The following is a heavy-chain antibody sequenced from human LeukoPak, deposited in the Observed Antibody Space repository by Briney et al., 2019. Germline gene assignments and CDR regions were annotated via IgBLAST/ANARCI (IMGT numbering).Heavy chain of an antibody. V-gene: IGHV4-34*01. Sequence: SETLSLTCAVYGGSFSGYYWSWIRQPPGKGLEWIGEINHSGSTNYNPSLMSRVTISVDTSRNQFSLKLSSVTAADTAVYYCARSSYCSSTSCSYFDYWDQGTLVTVSS. CDR2: INHSGST. J-gene: IGHJ4*02. CDR3: ARSSYCSSTSCSYFDY. CDR1: GGSFSGYY. D-gene: IGHD2-2*01.